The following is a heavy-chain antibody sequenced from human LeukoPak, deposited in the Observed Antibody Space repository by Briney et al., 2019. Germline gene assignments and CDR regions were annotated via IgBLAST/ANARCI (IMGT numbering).Heavy chain of an antibody. V-gene: IGHV1-18*01. CDR1: GHTFTSYG. CDR3: ARALSRIAVAPYYFDY. D-gene: IGHD6-19*01. J-gene: IGHJ4*02. CDR2: ISAYNGNT. Sequence: ASVKVSCKASGHTFTSYGISWVRQAPGQGLEWMGWISAYNGNTNYAQKLQGRVTMTTDTSTSTAYMELRSLRSDDTAVYYCARALSRIAVAPYYFDYWGQGTLVTVSS.